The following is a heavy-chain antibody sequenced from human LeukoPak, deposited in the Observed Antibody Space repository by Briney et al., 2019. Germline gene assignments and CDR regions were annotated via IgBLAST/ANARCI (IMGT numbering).Heavy chain of an antibody. CDR3: ARESEDYDSSGYDY. J-gene: IGHJ4*02. Sequence: SETLSLTCTVSGGSISSSSYYWSWIRQPAGKGLEWIGRIYTSGSTNYNPSLKSRVTMSVDTSKNQFSLKLSSVTAADTAVYYCARESEDYDSSGYDYWGQGTLVTVSS. V-gene: IGHV4-61*02. CDR1: GGSISSSSYY. D-gene: IGHD3-22*01. CDR2: IYTSGST.